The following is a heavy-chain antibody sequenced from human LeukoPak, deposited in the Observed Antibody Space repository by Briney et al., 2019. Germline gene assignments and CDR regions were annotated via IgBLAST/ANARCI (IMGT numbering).Heavy chain of an antibody. J-gene: IGHJ4*02. D-gene: IGHD3-10*01. Sequence: GRSLRLSCAASGFTFSSYAMHWVRQAPGKGLEWVAVISYDGSNKYYADSVKGRFTISRDNSMNTLYLQMNSLRAEDTAVYYCAKGSRYYYGSGSYFGYWGQGTLVTVSS. V-gene: IGHV3-30*04. CDR2: ISYDGSNK. CDR1: GFTFSSYA. CDR3: AKGSRYYYGSGSYFGY.